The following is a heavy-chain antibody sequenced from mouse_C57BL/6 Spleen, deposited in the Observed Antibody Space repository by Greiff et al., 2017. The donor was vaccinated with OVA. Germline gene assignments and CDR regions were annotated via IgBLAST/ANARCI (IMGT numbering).Heavy chain of an antibody. Sequence: VQLQQSGTELVKPGASVKLSCKASGYTFTSYWMHWVKQRPGQGLEWIGNINPSNGGTNYNEKFKSKATLTVDKSSSTAYMQLSSLTSEDSAVYYGARSTTVVATVDYWGQGTTLTVS. V-gene: IGHV1-53*01. J-gene: IGHJ2*01. CDR2: INPSNGGT. CDR1: GYTFTSYW. CDR3: ARSTTVVATVDY. D-gene: IGHD1-1*01.